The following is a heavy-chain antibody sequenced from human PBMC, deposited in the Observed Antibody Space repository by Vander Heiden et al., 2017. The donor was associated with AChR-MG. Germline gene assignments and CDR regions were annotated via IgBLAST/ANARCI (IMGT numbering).Heavy chain of an antibody. Sequence: QVQLQESGPGLVKPSETLSLTCTVSGGSISSYSWSWIRQPPGKGLEWIGYIYYSGSTNYNPSLKSRVTISVDTSKNQFSLKLSSVTAADTAVYYCARDARYDFWSGYSPGWFDPWGQGTLVTVSS. D-gene: IGHD3-3*01. J-gene: IGHJ5*02. V-gene: IGHV4-59*01. CDR3: ARDARYDFWSGYSPGWFDP. CDR1: GGSISSYS. CDR2: IYYSGST.